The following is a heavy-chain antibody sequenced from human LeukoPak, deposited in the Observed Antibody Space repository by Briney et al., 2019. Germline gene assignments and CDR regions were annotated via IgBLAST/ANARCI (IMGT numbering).Heavy chain of an antibody. V-gene: IGHV4-59*01. J-gene: IGHJ3*02. Sequence: SETLSLTCTVSGGSISYYYWGWIRQPPGKGLEWIGYIYYSGNTNYNPSLKSRVTISVDTSNSQFSLNLSSVTAADTAVFYCARVSYGDNHFDIWGRGTMVTVSS. CDR3: ARVSYGDNHFDI. CDR1: GGSISYYY. D-gene: IGHD4-23*01. CDR2: IYYSGNT.